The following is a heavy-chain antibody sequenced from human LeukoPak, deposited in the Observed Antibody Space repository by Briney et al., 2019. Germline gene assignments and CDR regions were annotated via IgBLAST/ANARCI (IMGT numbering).Heavy chain of an antibody. J-gene: IGHJ4*02. CDR1: GGPIRTYQ. Sequence: SETLSLTCTVSGGPIRTYQWSWIRQPPGKGLEWIGYIYYTGSTTYNPSLKSRVTISADTSKNQFSLKLSSVTAADTAVYYCASRKLGNDYWGQGTMVTVSS. CDR3: ASRKLGNDY. D-gene: IGHD7-27*01. V-gene: IGHV4-59*01. CDR2: IYYTGST.